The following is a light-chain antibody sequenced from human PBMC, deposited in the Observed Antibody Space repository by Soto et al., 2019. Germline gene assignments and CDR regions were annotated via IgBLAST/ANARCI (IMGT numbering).Light chain of an antibody. CDR3: QQRSNWPPIT. CDR2: DAA. J-gene: IGKJ5*01. Sequence: EIVLTQSPATLSLSPGERATLSCSASQSVSSYLAWYQQKPGQAPRLLIYDAANRATGIPARFSGSGSGTDFTLTISSLEPEDFAVHYCQQRSNWPPITFGQGKRLEIK. V-gene: IGKV3-11*01. CDR1: QSVSSY.